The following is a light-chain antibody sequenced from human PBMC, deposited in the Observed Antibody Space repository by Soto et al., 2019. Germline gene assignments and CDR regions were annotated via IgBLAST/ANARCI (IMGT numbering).Light chain of an antibody. CDR1: QSVSSSY. V-gene: IGKV3-20*01. Sequence: EIVLTQSPATLSLSPGEIATLSCRASQSVSSSYLAWYQQKPGQAPRLLIYGASSRATGIPDRFTGSGSGTDFTLTISRLEPEDFAVFYCHQYGSSPQTFGQGTKVDIK. J-gene: IGKJ1*01. CDR2: GAS. CDR3: HQYGSSPQT.